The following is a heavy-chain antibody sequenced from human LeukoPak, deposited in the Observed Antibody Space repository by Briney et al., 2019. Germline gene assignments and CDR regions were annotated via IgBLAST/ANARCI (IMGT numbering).Heavy chain of an antibody. V-gene: IGHV4-34*01. J-gene: IGHJ4*02. CDR3: ARGLAAVLY. Sequence: SETLSLTCAVYGGSFSGYYWSWIRQPPGKGLEWIREINHSGSTNYNPSLKSRVTISVDTSKNQFSLKLSSVTAADTAVYYCARGLAAVLYWGQGTLVTVSS. D-gene: IGHD6-13*01. CDR1: GGSFSGYY. CDR2: INHSGST.